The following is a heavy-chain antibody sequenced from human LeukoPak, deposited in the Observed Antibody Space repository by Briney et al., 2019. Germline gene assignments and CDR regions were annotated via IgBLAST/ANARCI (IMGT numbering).Heavy chain of an antibody. Sequence: GGSLRLSCSASGFTFSDYDMEWVRQAPGKGLEYVSGISSDGGTTYYADSVRGRFTISRDNSRKKLSLQMSSLRPDDTAVYYCVEGRIWDRDTPLDCWGQGTVVTVSS. CDR2: ISSDGGTT. J-gene: IGHJ4*02. CDR1: GFTFSDYD. CDR3: VEGRIWDRDTPLDC. V-gene: IGHV3-64D*09. D-gene: IGHD1-26*01.